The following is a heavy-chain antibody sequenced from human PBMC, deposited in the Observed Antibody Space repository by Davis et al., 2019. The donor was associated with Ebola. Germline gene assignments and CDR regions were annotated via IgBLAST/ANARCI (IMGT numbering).Heavy chain of an antibody. Sequence: GESLKISCAASGFTFSSYAMHWVRQAPGKGLEWVSSITSNGYIYYADSVKGRFTISRDNAKSSLYLQMNSLRAEDTAVYYCASGLRGYSYGNWFDTWGQGTLVTVSS. CDR1: GFTFSSYA. CDR3: ASGLRGYSYGNWFDT. CDR2: ITSNGYI. J-gene: IGHJ5*02. D-gene: IGHD5-18*01. V-gene: IGHV3-21*01.